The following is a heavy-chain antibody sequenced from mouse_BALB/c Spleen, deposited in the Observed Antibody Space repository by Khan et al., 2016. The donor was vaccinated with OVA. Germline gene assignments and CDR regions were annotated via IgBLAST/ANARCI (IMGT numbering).Heavy chain of an antibody. D-gene: IGHD2-10*01. V-gene: IGHV2-6-1*01. CDR1: GFSLTNYG. CDR2: IWSDGST. CDR3: ARQPYYHYNIMDY. J-gene: IGHJ4*01. Sequence: VQLVESGPGLVAPSQSLSITCTISGFSLTNYGVHWVRQPPGKGLEWLVVIWSDGSTTYNSALKSRLTISKDNSQSQVFLKMNSLQNDDTAMYCCARQPYYHYNIMDYWGQGTSVTVSS.